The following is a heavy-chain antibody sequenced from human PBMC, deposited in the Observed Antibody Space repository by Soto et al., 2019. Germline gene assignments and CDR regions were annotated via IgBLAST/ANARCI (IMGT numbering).Heavy chain of an antibody. D-gene: IGHD6-19*01. CDR2: ISYDGSNK. J-gene: IGHJ4*02. Sequence: QVQLVESGGGVVQPGRSLRLSCAASGFTFSSYGMHWVRQAPGKGLEWVAVISYDGSNKYYADSVKGRFTISRDNSKNTLYLQMNSLRAEDTAVYYCASLVSESAGEQWLVAYWGQGTLVTVSS. CDR1: GFTFSSYG. V-gene: IGHV3-30*03. CDR3: ASLVSESAGEQWLVAY.